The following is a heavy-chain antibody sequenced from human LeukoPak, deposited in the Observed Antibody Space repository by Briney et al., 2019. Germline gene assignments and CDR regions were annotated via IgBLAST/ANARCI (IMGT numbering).Heavy chain of an antibody. CDR2: ISSSSSYI. D-gene: IGHD6-13*01. CDR3: AKAPMEDSWYIHFDY. CDR1: GFTFSSYS. J-gene: IGHJ4*02. Sequence: GGSLRLSCAASGFTFSSYSMNWVRQGPGKGLEWVSSISSSSSYIYYADSVKGRFTISRDNSKNTLYLQINSLRAEDTAIYYCAKAPMEDSWYIHFDYWGQGTLVTVSS. V-gene: IGHV3-21*04.